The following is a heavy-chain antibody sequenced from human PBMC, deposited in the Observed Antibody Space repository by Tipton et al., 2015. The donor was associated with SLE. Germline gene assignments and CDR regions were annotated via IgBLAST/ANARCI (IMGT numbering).Heavy chain of an antibody. D-gene: IGHD3-9*01. V-gene: IGHV4-31*03. CDR2: ILHSGST. Sequence: TLSLTCTVSGGSISSGPYYWTWLRQYPGKGLEWIGYILHSGSTYHNPALKSRVTISVDTSKNQFSLKMRSVTAADTAVYYCARHEYDILSGLGFDPWGQGTLVTVSS. CDR1: GGSISSGPYY. CDR3: ARHEYDILSGLGFDP. J-gene: IGHJ5*02.